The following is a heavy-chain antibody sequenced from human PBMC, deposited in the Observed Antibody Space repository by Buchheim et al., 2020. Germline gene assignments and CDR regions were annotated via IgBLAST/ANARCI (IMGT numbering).Heavy chain of an antibody. V-gene: IGHV3-30*18. J-gene: IGHJ6*02. CDR1: GFTFSSYG. CDR3: AKEMASGWYSYGMDV. D-gene: IGHD6-19*01. Sequence: QVQLVESGGGVVQPGRSLRLSCAASGFTFSSYGMHWVRQAPGKGLEWVAVISYDGSNKYYADSVKGRFTISRDNSKNTLYLQMNSLRAEDTAVYYCAKEMASGWYSYGMDVWGQGTT. CDR2: ISYDGSNK.